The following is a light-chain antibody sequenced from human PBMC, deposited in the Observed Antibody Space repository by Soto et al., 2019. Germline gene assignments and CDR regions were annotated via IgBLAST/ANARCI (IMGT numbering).Light chain of an antibody. CDR2: DAS. CDR1: QSISSY. J-gene: IGKJ1*01. Sequence: EIVLTQSPATLSLSPGERATLSCRASQSISSYLAWYQQKPGQAPRLLIYDASNRATGIPDRFSGSGSGTDFTLTISSLQPDDFATYYCQHYNSYSEAFGQGTKVDIK. CDR3: QHYNSYSEA. V-gene: IGKV3-11*01.